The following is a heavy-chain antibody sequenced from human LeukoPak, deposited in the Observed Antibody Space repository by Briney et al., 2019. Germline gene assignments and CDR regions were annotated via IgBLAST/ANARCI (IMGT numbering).Heavy chain of an antibody. J-gene: IGHJ5*02. Sequence: GESLKISCKGSGYSFTSYWIGWVRQMPGKGLEWMGIIYPGDSDTRYSPSFQGQVTISADKSISTAYLQWSSLKASDTAMYYCARLIYEGIAARPPHNWFDPWGQGTPVTVSS. V-gene: IGHV5-51*01. CDR3: ARLIYEGIAARPPHNWFDP. CDR2: IYPGDSDT. CDR1: GYSFTSYW. D-gene: IGHD6-6*01.